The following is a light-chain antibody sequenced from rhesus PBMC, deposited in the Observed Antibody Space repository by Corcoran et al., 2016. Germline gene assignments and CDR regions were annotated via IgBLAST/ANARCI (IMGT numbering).Light chain of an antibody. Sequence: DIQMTQSPSSLSASVGDTVTITCRASQGIRSYLNWFQQKPGKAPKLLIYDASTLESGVPSRFSGSGSGTDFTLTVSSLQPEDFATYYCLQHSTYPYTFCPGTKVEIK. J-gene: IGKJ2*01. CDR2: DAS. CDR3: LQHSTYPYT. CDR1: QGIRSY. V-gene: IGKV1-28*03.